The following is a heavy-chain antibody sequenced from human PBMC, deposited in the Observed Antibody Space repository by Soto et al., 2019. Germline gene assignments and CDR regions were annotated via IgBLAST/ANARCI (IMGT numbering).Heavy chain of an antibody. V-gene: IGHV1-3*01. D-gene: IGHD3-10*01. CDR2: INAGNGNT. CDR1: GYTFTSYA. Sequence: ASVKVSCKASGYTFTSYAMHWVRQAPGQRLEWMGWINAGNGNTKYAQKFQGRVTMTRDTSTSTVYMDLSSLRSEDTAVYYCARTRDLTMVRGVINAFDIWGQGTMVTVSS. J-gene: IGHJ3*02. CDR3: ARTRDLTMVRGVINAFDI.